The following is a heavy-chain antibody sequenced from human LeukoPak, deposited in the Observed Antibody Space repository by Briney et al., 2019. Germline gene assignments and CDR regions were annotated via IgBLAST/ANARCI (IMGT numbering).Heavy chain of an antibody. D-gene: IGHD3-10*01. Sequence: PSETLSLTCTVSGYSISSGYYWGWIRQPPGKGLEWIGEINHSGSTNYNPSLKSRVTISVDTSKNQFSLKLSSVTAADTAVYYCARLFWIVRGVINRWFDPWGQGTLVTVSS. CDR1: GYSISSGYY. J-gene: IGHJ5*02. CDR2: INHSGST. CDR3: ARLFWIVRGVINRWFDP. V-gene: IGHV4-38-2*02.